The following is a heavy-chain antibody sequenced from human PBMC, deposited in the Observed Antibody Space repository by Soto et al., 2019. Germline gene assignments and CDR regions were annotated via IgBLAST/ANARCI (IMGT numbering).Heavy chain of an antibody. CDR2: IKQDGSEK. CDR1: GFTFSSYW. D-gene: IGHD3-3*01. V-gene: IGHV3-7*01. Sequence: EVQLVESGGGLVQPGGSLRLSCAASGFTFSSYWMSWVRQAPGKGLEWVANIKQDGSEKYYVDSVKGRFTISRDNAKNSLYLQMNSLRAEDTAVYYCARGPNDFWSGTPSSNWFDPWGQGTLVTVSS. CDR3: ARGPNDFWSGTPSSNWFDP. J-gene: IGHJ5*02.